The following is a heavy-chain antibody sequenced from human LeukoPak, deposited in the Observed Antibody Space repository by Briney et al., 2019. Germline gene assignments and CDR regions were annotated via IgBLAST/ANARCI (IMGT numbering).Heavy chain of an antibody. Sequence: GGSLRLSCVASGFTFSSLAMNWVRQAPGKGLEWVSSISSNSTYIQYADSVKGRFTISRDNARNSLYLQMKNLRAEDTAVYYCASLPWLVRWIYYWGQGTLVTVSS. J-gene: IGHJ4*02. CDR2: ISSNSTYI. CDR3: ASLPWLVRWIYY. CDR1: GFTFSSLA. D-gene: IGHD6-19*01. V-gene: IGHV3-21*01.